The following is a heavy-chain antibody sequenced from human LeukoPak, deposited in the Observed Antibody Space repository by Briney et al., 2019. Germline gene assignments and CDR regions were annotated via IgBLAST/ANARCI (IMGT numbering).Heavy chain of an antibody. CDR2: ISSNGGST. V-gene: IGHV3-64*01. J-gene: IGHJ4*02. Sequence: GGSLRLSCAASGFTFSSYAMHWGRQAPGKGLEYVSAISSNGGSTYYANSVKGRFTISRDNSKNTLYLQMGSLRAEDVAVYYCARALGEYSYGQSWVFDYWGQGTLVTVSS. D-gene: IGHD5-18*01. CDR1: GFTFSSYA. CDR3: ARALGEYSYGQSWVFDY.